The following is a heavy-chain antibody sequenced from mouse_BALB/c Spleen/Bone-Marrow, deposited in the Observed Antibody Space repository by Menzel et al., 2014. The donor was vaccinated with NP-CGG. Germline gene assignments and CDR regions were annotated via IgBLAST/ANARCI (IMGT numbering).Heavy chain of an antibody. J-gene: IGHJ4*01. Sequence: QVQLKESGSELVKPGAPVKLSCKASGYTFTTYWMNWVKQRPGRGLEWIGKIDPSDSESHYSQKFKDKATLSVDKSSNTTYIQLSSLTSEASAVYICARSYGNYDAMDFWGQGTSVTVSS. V-gene: IGHV1-69*02. CDR2: IDPSDSES. CDR1: GYTFTTYW. D-gene: IGHD2-10*02. CDR3: ARSYGNYDAMDF.